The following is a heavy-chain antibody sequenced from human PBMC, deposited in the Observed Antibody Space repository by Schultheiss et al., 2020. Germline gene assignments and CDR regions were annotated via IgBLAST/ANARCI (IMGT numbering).Heavy chain of an antibody. CDR2: LTGGGATT. D-gene: IGHD5-18*01. Sequence: GGSLRLSCAASGFTFSSYSMNWVRQAPGKGLEWVSALTGGGATTYYADSVKGRFTISRDNSKNTLYLQMNSLRAEDTAVYYCAKGSWIQLWLGYFDYWGQGALVNVSS. V-gene: IGHV3-23*01. CDR1: GFTFSSYS. CDR3: AKGSWIQLWLGYFDY. J-gene: IGHJ4*02.